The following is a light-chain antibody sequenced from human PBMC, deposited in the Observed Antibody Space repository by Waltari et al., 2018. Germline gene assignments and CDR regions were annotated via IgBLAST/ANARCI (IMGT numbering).Light chain of an antibody. CDR2: KTS. V-gene: IGKV1-5*03. CDR1: QSISNW. Sequence: DIQMNQSPSTLSASVGDRVTITCRASQSISNWLAWYQQKPGKAPKFLIYKTSNLESGVPSRFSGSGSGTEFTLTISSLQPDDFATYYCQQYNVYSLTFGGGTKVEIK. CDR3: QQYNVYSLT. J-gene: IGKJ4*01.